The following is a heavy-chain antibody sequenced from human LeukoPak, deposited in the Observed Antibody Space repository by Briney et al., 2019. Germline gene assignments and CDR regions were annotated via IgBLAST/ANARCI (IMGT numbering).Heavy chain of an antibody. CDR1: GFTFSSYW. CDR2: ISSDGSNT. V-gene: IGHV3-74*01. CDR3: ARDPEMAPHGT. J-gene: IGHJ4*02. D-gene: IGHD5-24*01. Sequence: GGSLRLSCAASGFTFSSYWMHWVRQAPGKGLVWVSRISSDGSNTRYADSVKGRFTISRDNAKNSLYLQMNSLRAEDTAVYYCARDPEMAPHGTWGQGTLVTVSS.